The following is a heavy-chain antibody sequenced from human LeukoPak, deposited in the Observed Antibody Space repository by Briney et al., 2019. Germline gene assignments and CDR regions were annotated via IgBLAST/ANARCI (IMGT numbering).Heavy chain of an antibody. CDR2: ISGSGGDK. Sequence: GGSLRLSCTASGFTFSSFAVSWVRQAPGKGLEWVSSISGSGGDKYDADSVKGQFTISRDNPKNTLYLQMNSLRGEDTAAYYCAKTSIRGYYYMEVWGKGTTVTVAS. CDR3: AKTSIRGYYYMEV. J-gene: IGHJ6*03. V-gene: IGHV3-23*01. CDR1: GFTFSSFA.